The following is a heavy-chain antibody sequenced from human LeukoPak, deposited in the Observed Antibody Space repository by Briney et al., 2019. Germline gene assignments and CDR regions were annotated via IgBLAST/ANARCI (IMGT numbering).Heavy chain of an antibody. V-gene: IGHV3-23*01. CDR2: ISGSGGST. CDR3: AKDRVVDTAIPYYFDY. CDR1: GFTFSSYA. J-gene: IGHJ4*02. Sequence: PGGSLRLSCAASGFTFSSYAMSWVRQAPGKGLEWVSAISGSGGSTYYADSVKGRFTISRDNSKNTLYLQMNSLRAEDTAVYYCAKDRVVDTAIPYYFDYWGQGTLVTVSS. D-gene: IGHD5-18*01.